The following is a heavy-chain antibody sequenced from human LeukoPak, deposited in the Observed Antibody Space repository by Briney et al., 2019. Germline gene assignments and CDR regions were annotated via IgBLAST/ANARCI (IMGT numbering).Heavy chain of an antibody. V-gene: IGHV4-59*01. CDR1: GGSISSYY. J-gene: IGHJ4*02. D-gene: IGHD3-3*01. CDR3: ARFMSDFWSGYQYYFDY. CDR2: IYYSGST. Sequence: SETLSLTCTVSGGSISSYYWSWIRQPPGKGLEWIGYIYYSGSTNYNPSLKSRVTISVDTSKNLFSLKLSSVTAADTAVYYCARFMSDFWSGYQYYFDYWGQGTLVTVSS.